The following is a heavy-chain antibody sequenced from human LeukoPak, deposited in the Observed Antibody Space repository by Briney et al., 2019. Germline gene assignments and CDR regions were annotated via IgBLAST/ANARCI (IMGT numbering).Heavy chain of an antibody. CDR1: GYTFTGYY. V-gene: IGHV1-2*02. J-gene: IGHJ6*03. CDR2: INPNSGGT. D-gene: IGHD2-2*01. CDR3: ARGAVPVYYYYMDV. Sequence: ASVKVSCKASGYTFTGYYMHWVRQAPGQGLEWMGWINPNSGGTNYAQKVQGRVTMTRDASISTAYMELRSLRSDDTAVYYCARGAVPVYYYYMDVWGKGTTVTISS.